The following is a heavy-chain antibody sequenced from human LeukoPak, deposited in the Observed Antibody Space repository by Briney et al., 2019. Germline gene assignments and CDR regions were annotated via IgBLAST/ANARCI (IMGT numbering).Heavy chain of an antibody. J-gene: IGHJ4*02. CDR3: ARGLAYCGGDCYRALDY. D-gene: IGHD2-21*02. V-gene: IGHV3-48*02. CDR1: GFTFTTYT. CDR2: ISSSASSI. Sequence: GGSLRLSCAASGFTFTTYTMNCVRQAPGKGLEWVSYISSSASSIYYADSVRGRFTISRDNAKNSLYLQMNSLRDEDTAVYYCARGLAYCGGDCYRALDYWGQGTLVTVSS.